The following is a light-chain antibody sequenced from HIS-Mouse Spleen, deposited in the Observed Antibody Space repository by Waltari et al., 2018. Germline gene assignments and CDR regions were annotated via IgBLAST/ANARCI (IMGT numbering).Light chain of an antibody. CDR1: ALPKQY. CDR3: QSADSSGTYV. V-gene: IGLV3-25*03. CDR2: KDS. J-gene: IGLJ1*01. Sequence: SYELTQPPSVSVSPGQTARITCSGDALPKQYAYWYQRKPGQAPVPVIYKDSERPPGIPERFSGSSSGTTVTLTISGVQAEDEADYYCQSADSSGTYVFGTGTKVTVL.